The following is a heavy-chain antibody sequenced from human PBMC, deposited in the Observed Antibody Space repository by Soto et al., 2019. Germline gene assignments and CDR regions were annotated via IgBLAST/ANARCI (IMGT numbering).Heavy chain of an antibody. CDR1: GYNFAGYW. Sequence: GESLKISCKGSGYNFAGYWIAWVRQMPGKGLELMGIIYPSDSDTRYRPSFQGQVTISADKSISSAYLQWSSLRASDTAMYYCARGGVSTRTFDYWGQGTPVTVPQ. V-gene: IGHV5-51*01. CDR2: IYPSDSDT. D-gene: IGHD3-3*01. CDR3: ARGGVSTRTFDY. J-gene: IGHJ4*02.